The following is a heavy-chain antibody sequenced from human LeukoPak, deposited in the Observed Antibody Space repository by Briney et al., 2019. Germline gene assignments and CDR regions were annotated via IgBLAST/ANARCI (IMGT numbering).Heavy chain of an antibody. J-gene: IGHJ2*01. D-gene: IGHD3-3*01. CDR2: MNPNSGNT. CDR3: ARDQGLEWLLSNYWYFDL. V-gene: IGHV1-8*01. CDR1: GYTFTSYD. Sequence: ASVKVSCKASGYTFTSYDINWVRQATGQGLEWMGWMNPNSGNTGYAQKFQGRVTMTRNTSISTAYMELSSLRSEDTAVYYCARDQGLEWLLSNYWYFDLWGRGTLVTVSS.